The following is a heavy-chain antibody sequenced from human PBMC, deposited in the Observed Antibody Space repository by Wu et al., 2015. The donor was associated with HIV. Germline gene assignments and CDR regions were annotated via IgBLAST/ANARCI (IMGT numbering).Heavy chain of an antibody. CDR3: ARVPAGGDYYDYMDV. J-gene: IGHJ6*03. V-gene: IGHV1-2*02. CDR2: INPNSGGT. CDR1: GYTFSDHY. D-gene: IGHD6-13*01. Sequence: QVQLVQSEGEVKKPGASVKVSCKASGYTFSDHYIHWVRQAPGQGLEWMGWINPNSGGTNYAQKFQGRVTMTNDMSISTVYMEVSRLRSDDTAVYYCARVPAGGDYYDYMDVWGKGTTVTVSS.